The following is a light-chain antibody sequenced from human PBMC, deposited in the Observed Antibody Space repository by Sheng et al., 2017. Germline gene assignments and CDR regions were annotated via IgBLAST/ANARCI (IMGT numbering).Light chain of an antibody. CDR3: QLLHSHHPFT. Sequence: IQVTQSPSSLSASVGDRVTITCRASQGIENHLAWYQQKPGKPPKLLIYIASTLQTGVPSRFSGTRSGTDFSLTISSLQPEDFATYYCQLLHSHHPFTFGQGTKVEIK. CDR1: QGIENH. CDR2: IAS. V-gene: IGKV1-9*01. J-gene: IGKJ2*01.